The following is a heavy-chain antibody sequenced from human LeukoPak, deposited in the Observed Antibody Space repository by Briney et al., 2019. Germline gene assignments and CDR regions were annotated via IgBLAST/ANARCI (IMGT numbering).Heavy chain of an antibody. CDR1: GVTVSIVY. CDR2: IYSGGST. J-gene: IGHJ4*02. CDR3: ARVAVAGSSGLDY. Sequence: PGGSLRLSCVASGVTVSIVYMSWGRHEPGGGRGWVSVIYSGGSTYYADSVKGRFTISGDNSKNTLYLQMNSLRAEDTAVYYCARVAVAGSSGLDYWGQGTLVTVSS. V-gene: IGHV3-66*01. D-gene: IGHD6-19*01.